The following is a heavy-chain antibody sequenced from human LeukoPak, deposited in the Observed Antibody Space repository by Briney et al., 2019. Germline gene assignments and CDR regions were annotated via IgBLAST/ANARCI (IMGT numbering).Heavy chain of an antibody. V-gene: IGHV3-7*01. D-gene: IGHD6-6*01. CDR1: GSTFSNFW. J-gene: IGHJ4*02. CDR2: IKEDGSEK. CDR3: ARSGAARYLDS. Sequence: GGSLRLSCADSGSTFSNFWMTWVRQAPGKGLEWVANIKEDGSEKYYVDPVKGRFTISRDNAKNSLYLQMNSLRADDTAVYYCARSGAARYLDSWGQGTLVIVSS.